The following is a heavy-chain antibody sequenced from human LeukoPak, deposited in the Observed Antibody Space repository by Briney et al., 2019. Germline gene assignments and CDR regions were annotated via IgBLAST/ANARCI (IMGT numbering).Heavy chain of an antibody. D-gene: IGHD3-16*01. CDR3: ARGLTLSSGFDY. CDR2: IPYDGSNK. CDR1: GFTFSSYA. J-gene: IGHJ4*02. V-gene: IGHV3-30-3*01. Sequence: GGSLRLSCAASGFTFSSYAMHWVRQAPGKGLEWVAVIPYDGSNKYYADSVKGRFTISRDNSKNTLYLQMNSLRAEDTAVYCCARGLTLSSGFDYWGQGTLVTVSS.